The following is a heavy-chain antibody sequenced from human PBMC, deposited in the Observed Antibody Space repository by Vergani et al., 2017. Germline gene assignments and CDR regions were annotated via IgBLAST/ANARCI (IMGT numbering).Heavy chain of an antibody. D-gene: IGHD3-16*01. CDR3: ARASYYDYVWGSYLGYNWFDP. V-gene: IGHV1-2*02. CDR2: INPNSGGP. J-gene: IGHJ5*02. CDR1: GYTFTGYY. Sequence: QVQLVQSGAEVKKPGASVKVSCKASGYTFTGYYMHWVRQAPGQGLEWMGWINPNSGGPNYAQKFQGRVTMTRDTSISTAYMELSRLRSDDTAVYYCARASYYDYVWGSYLGYNWFDPWGQGTLVTVSS.